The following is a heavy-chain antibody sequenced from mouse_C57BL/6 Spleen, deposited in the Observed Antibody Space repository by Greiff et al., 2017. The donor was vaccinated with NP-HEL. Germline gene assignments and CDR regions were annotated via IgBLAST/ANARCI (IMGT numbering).Heavy chain of an antibody. CDR1: GYTFTSYW. J-gene: IGHJ2*01. V-gene: IGHV1-55*01. D-gene: IGHD1-1*01. CDR3: AREEADLFYYCDD. Sequence: VQLQQPGAELVKPGASVKMSCKASGYTFTSYWITWVKQRPGQGLEWIGDIYPGSGSTNYNEKFKSKATLTVDTSSSTAYMQLSSLTSEDSAVYYCAREEADLFYYCDDWGQGTTLTVSS. CDR2: IYPGSGST.